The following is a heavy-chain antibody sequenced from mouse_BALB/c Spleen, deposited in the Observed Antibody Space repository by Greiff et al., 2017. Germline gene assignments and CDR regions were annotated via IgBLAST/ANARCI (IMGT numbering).Heavy chain of an antibody. D-gene: IGHD2-1*01. V-gene: IGHV1S29*02. Sequence: EVKLMESGPELVKPGASVKISCKASGYTFTDYNMHWVKQSHGKSLEWIGYIYPYNGGTGYNQKFKSKATLTVDNSSSTAYMELRSLTSEDSAVYYCARRGRGYGNYWFAYWGQGTLVTVSA. CDR2: IYPYNGGT. CDR3: ARRGRGYGNYWFAY. J-gene: IGHJ3*01. CDR1: GYTFTDYN.